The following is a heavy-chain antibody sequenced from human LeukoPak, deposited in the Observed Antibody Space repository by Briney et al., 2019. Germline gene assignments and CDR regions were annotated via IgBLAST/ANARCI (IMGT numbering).Heavy chain of an antibody. Sequence: SQTLSLTCAISGDSVSSNSAAWNWIRQSPSRGLEWLGRTYYRSKWYNDHAVSVKSRITINPDTSKNQFSLQLNSVAPEDTAVYYCARDRTATVTRNYYYYYGMDVWGQGTTVTVSS. CDR2: TYYRSKWYN. V-gene: IGHV6-1*01. CDR1: GDSVSSNSAA. D-gene: IGHD4-11*01. CDR3: ARDRTATVTRNYYYYYGMDV. J-gene: IGHJ6*02.